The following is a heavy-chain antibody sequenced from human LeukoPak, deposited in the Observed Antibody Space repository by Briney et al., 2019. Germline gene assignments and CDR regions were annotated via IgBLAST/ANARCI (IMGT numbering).Heavy chain of an antibody. Sequence: QPGRSLRLSCAASGFTFSSYAMHWVRQAPGKGLEWVAVISYDGSNKYYADSVKGRFTISRDNSKNTLYLQMNSLRAEDTAVYYCARVGGIVVVPADLGMFDPWGQGTLVTVSS. CDR3: ARVGGIVVVPADLGMFDP. CDR2: ISYDGSNK. D-gene: IGHD2-2*01. CDR1: GFTFSSYA. V-gene: IGHV3-30*04. J-gene: IGHJ5*02.